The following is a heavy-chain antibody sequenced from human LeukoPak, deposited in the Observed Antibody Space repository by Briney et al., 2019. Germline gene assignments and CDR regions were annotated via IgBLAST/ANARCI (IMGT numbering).Heavy chain of an antibody. CDR2: ISWNSGSI. J-gene: IGHJ4*02. Sequence: GGSLRLSCAASGFTFDDYAMHWVRQAPGKGLEWVSGISWNSGSIGYADSVKGRFTISRDNAKNSLYLQMNSRRAEDMALYYCAKGYDSSGYEISDWGQGTLVTVSS. CDR3: AKGYDSSGYEISD. V-gene: IGHV3-9*03. CDR1: GFTFDDYA. D-gene: IGHD3-22*01.